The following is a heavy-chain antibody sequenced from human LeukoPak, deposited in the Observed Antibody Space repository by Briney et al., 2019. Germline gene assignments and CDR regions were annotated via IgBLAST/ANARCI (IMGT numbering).Heavy chain of an antibody. Sequence: GASVKVSCKASGYTFTGYYMHWVRQAPGQGLEWMGWINPNSGGTNYAQKFQGRVTMTRDKSISTAYMELSRLRSDDTAVYYCAKVQLEQDYYFDYWGQGTLVTVSS. D-gene: IGHD1-1*01. CDR3: AKVQLEQDYYFDY. V-gene: IGHV1-2*02. CDR2: INPNSGGT. J-gene: IGHJ4*02. CDR1: GYTFTGYY.